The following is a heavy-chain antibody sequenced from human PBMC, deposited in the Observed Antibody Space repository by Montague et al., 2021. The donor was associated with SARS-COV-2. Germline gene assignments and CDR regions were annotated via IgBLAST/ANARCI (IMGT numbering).Heavy chain of an antibody. D-gene: IGHD3-16*02. CDR1: GGSISTYS. CDR3: ASGTRYCYDSTYCFDL. J-gene: IGHJ2*01. CDR2: VYYSGSI. Sequence: SETLSLTCTVSGGSISTYSWSWIRQPPGKGLEWIGYVYYSGSINYNPTLKSRVNLSIDTSKNQFSLKLSSVTAADTAVYFCASGTRYCYDSTYCFDLRGRGTLVTVSS. V-gene: IGHV4-59*13.